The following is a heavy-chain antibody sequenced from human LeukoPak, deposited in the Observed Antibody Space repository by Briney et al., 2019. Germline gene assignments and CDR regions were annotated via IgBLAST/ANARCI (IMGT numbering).Heavy chain of an antibody. CDR3: AKASRGSGSYSFDY. Sequence: PGGSLRLSCAASGFTFSRYGIHWVRQAPGKGLEWVSAISGSGAGTDYADSVKGRFTISRDNSKNTLYLQMDGLRAEDTAVYHCAKASRGSGSYSFDYWGQGTLVTVSS. CDR2: ISGSGAGT. J-gene: IGHJ4*02. CDR1: GFTFSRYG. D-gene: IGHD3-10*01. V-gene: IGHV3-23*01.